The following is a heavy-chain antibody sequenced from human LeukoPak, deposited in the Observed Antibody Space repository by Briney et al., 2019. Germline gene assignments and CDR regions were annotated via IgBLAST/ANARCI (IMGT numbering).Heavy chain of an antibody. CDR3: ARDRPQSLWFGESTPDAFDI. V-gene: IGHV3-33*08. CDR2: IWYDGSNK. J-gene: IGHJ3*02. CDR1: GFTFSNYG. Sequence: GGSLRLSCAASGFTFSNYGMHWVRQAPGKGLEWVAVIWYDGSNKYYADSVKGRFTISRDNSKNTLYLQMNSLRAEDTAVYYCARDRPQSLWFGESTPDAFDIWSQGTMVTVSS. D-gene: IGHD3-10*01.